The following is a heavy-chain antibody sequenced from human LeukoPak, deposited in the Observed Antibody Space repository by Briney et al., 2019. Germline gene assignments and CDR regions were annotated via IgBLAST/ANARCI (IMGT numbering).Heavy chain of an antibody. CDR2: IYYSGST. D-gene: IGHD2-2*01. V-gene: IGHV4-39*01. CDR1: GGSISSSSYY. J-gene: IGHJ4*02. Sequence: SETLSLTCTVSGGSISSSSYYWGWIRQPPGKGLEWIGSIYYSGSTYYNPSLKSRVTISVDTSKNRFSLKLSSVTAADTAVYYCARQKLGVPAAVDYWGQGTLVTVSS. CDR3: ARQKLGVPAAVDY.